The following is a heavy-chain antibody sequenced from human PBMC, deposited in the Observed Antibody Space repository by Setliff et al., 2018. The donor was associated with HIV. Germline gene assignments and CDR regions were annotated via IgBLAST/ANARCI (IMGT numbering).Heavy chain of an antibody. CDR2: ISYDGRSQ. D-gene: IGHD3-10*02. J-gene: IGHJ4*02. V-gene: IGHV3-30*12. CDR1: EFTFSSYA. CDR3: TRGRKELLYSRRDSGFDY. Sequence: LRLSCAASEFTFSSYAMHWVRQGPGKGLEWVAAISYDGRSQYYKDSVKGRFTISRDNSKNTLFLQINSLRTEDTALYYCTRGRKELLYSRRDSGFDYWGQGTLVTVSS.